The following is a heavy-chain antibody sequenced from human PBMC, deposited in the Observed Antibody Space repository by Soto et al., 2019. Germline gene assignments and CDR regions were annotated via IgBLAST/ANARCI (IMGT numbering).Heavy chain of an antibody. D-gene: IGHD4-17*01. CDR1: GGSLSNYG. Sequence: QVQLVQSGAEVKKPGSSVKVSCKASGGSLSNYGISWVRQAPGQGLEWMGAIIPVFGTPNYALKFQDRVTITAYQPPTTGYMEDRSLTSDDPAVYYCARGDATKIVVTTYYAMDVWGQGTTVTVSS. J-gene: IGHJ6*02. CDR3: ARGDATKIVVTTYYAMDV. CDR2: IIPVFGTP. V-gene: IGHV1-69*12.